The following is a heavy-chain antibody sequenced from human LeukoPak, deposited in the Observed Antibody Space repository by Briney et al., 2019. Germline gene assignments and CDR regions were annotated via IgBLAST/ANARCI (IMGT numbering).Heavy chain of an antibody. D-gene: IGHD3-3*01. CDR3: ARGRYDFWSGYYPFDY. J-gene: IGHJ4*02. CDR1: GGSISSYY. CDR2: INHSGST. V-gene: IGHV4-34*01. Sequence: PSETLSLTCTVSGGSISSYYWSWIRQPPGKGLEWIGEINHSGSTNYNPSLKSRVTISVDTSKNQFSLKLSSVTAADTAVYYCARGRYDFWSGYYPFDYWGQGTLVTVSS.